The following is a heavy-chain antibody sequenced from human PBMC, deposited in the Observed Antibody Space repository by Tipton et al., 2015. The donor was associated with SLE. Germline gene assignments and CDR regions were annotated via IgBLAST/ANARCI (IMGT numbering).Heavy chain of an antibody. CDR3: ARGGRGDGGNPFDP. D-gene: IGHD4-23*01. Sequence: TLSLTCTVSGGSISSSNYFWGWIRQPPGKGLEWIGEINHSGSTNYNPSLKSRVTISMDTSKNQLSLKLSSVTAADTAVYYCARGGRGDGGNPFDPWGQGTLVTVSS. J-gene: IGHJ5*02. CDR2: INHSGST. CDR1: GGSISSSNYF. V-gene: IGHV4-39*07.